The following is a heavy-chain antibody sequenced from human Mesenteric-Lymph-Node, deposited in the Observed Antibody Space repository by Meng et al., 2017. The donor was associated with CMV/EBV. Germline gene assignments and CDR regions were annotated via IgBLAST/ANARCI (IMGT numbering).Heavy chain of an antibody. Sequence: KVSCKGSGYSFTSYWIGWVRQMPGKGLEWMGIIYPGDSDTRYSPSFQGQVTISADKSISTAYLQWSSLKASDTAMYYCARLELPDIVLMVYAALDYWGQGTLVTVSS. D-gene: IGHD2-8*01. V-gene: IGHV5-51*01. CDR3: ARLELPDIVLMVYAALDY. CDR1: GYSFTSYW. J-gene: IGHJ4*02. CDR2: IYPGDSDT.